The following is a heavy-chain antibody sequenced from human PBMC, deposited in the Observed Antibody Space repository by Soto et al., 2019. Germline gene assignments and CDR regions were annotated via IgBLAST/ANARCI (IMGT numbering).Heavy chain of an antibody. Sequence: EVQLVQSGAEVKKPGESLKISCEGFGYSFTSYWIGWVRQMPGKGLEWMGIFYPGDSDTRYSPSFQGQFTMSADKSISTAYLHWRSLRASDTARYYCLRRLSGCYVFDAWGQGTLVTVSP. CDR1: GYSFTSYW. J-gene: IGHJ5*02. CDR3: LRRLSGCYVFDA. V-gene: IGHV5-51*01. D-gene: IGHD1-26*01. CDR2: FYPGDSDT.